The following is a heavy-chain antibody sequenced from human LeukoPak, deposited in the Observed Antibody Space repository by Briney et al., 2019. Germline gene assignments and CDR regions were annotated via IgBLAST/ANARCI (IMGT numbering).Heavy chain of an antibody. CDR1: GFTFSDYY. J-gene: IGHJ4*02. D-gene: IGHD2-2*01. Sequence: GGSLRLSCAASGFTFSDYYMSWVRQAPGKGLEWLSYISSTYIYTNYADSVKGRFTMSRDNAKNSLYLQMNSLRAEDTAVYYCARDNYAGYGLDYWGQGTLVTVSS. V-gene: IGHV3-11*06. CDR3: ARDNYAGYGLDY. CDR2: ISSTYIYT.